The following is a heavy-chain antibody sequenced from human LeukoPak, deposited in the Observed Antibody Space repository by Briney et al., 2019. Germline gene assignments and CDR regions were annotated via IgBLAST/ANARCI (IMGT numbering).Heavy chain of an antibody. Sequence: GRSLRLSCVASGFTFNSYGMHWVRQAPGKGLEWVAVIAYDGSLKYYADAVKGRFTISRDNPGNTLYLQMNSLRPEDTAVYYCAKQGNLYSALTYYYNYFDNWGQGTLVTVSP. CDR1: GFTFNSYG. CDR2: IAYDGSLK. CDR3: AKQGNLYSALTYYYNYFDN. D-gene: IGHD3-9*01. V-gene: IGHV3-30*18. J-gene: IGHJ4*02.